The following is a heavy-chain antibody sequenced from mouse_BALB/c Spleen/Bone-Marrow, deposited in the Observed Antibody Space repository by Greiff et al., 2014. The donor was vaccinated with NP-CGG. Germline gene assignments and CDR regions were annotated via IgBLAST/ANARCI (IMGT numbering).Heavy chain of an antibody. J-gene: IGHJ1*01. CDR2: INPSSGYT. CDR1: GYTFTSYT. V-gene: IGHV1-4*01. CDR3: ARYRYDWYFDV. D-gene: IGHD2-14*01. Sequence: QVQLKQSGAELARPGASVKMSCKASGYTFTSYTMHWVKQRPGQGLEWIGYINPSSGYTNYNQKFKDKATLTADKSSSTAYMQLSSLTSEDSAVYYCARYRYDWYFDVWGAGTTVTVSP.